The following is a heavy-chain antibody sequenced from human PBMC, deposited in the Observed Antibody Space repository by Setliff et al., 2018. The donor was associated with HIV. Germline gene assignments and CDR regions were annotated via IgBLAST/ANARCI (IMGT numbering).Heavy chain of an antibody. V-gene: IGHV1-69*13. CDR1: GGTFSSYA. CDR3: ARDFGAGFTGLDY. CDR2: VIPIFATT. Sequence: ASVKVSCKASGGTFSSYAISWVRQAPGQGLEWMGGVIPIFATTTYAQQFQGRVTIIADESTNTAYMELSSLRSDDTAVYYCARDFGAGFTGLDYWGQGTLVTVSS. D-gene: IGHD3-10*01. J-gene: IGHJ4*02.